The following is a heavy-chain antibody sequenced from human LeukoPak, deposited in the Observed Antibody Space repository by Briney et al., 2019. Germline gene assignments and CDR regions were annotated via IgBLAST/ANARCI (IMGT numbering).Heavy chain of an antibody. V-gene: IGHV5-51*01. D-gene: IGHD6-13*01. CDR3: ARGPHGIAAATTGGAIFDY. J-gene: IGHJ4*02. CDR2: IYPGDSDT. CDR1: GYSFTSYW. Sequence: GESLKISCKGSGYSFTSYWIGWVRQMPGKGLEWMGIIYPGDSDTRYSPSFQGQVTISADKSISTAYLQWSSLKASDTAMYYCARGPHGIAAATTGGAIFDYWGQGTLVTVSS.